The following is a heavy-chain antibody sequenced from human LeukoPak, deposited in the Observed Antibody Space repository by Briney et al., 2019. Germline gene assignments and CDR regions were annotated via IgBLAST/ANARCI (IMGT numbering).Heavy chain of an antibody. D-gene: IGHD3-3*01. CDR3: ATVRVTVYALSYFDY. V-gene: IGHV1-58*02. CDR1: GFTFTSSA. CDR2: IVVGSGNT. J-gene: IGHJ4*02. Sequence: SVKVSCKASGFTFTSSAMQWVRQARGQRLEWIGWIVVGSGNTNYAQKFQGRVTMTRNTSISTAYMELSSLRSEDTAVYYCATVRVTVYALSYFDYWGQGTLVTVSS.